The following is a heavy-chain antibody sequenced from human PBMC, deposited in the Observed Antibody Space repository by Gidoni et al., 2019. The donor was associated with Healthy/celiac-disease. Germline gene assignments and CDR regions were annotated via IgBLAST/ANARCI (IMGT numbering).Heavy chain of an antibody. D-gene: IGHD3-9*01. CDR3: ARLTMGVILTGPRDMDV. Sequence: VQLVQSGAEVKKPGESLKISCQGSGYSFTSYWIGWVRQMPGKGLEWMGIIYPGDSDTRYSPAFQGQVTISADKSISTAYLQWSSLKASDTAMYYCARLTMGVILTGPRDMDVWGKGTTVTVSS. CDR2: IYPGDSDT. CDR1: GYSFTSYW. V-gene: IGHV5-51*01. J-gene: IGHJ6*03.